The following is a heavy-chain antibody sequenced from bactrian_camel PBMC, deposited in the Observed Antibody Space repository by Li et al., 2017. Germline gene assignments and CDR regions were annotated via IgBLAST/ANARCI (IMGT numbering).Heavy chain of an antibody. CDR1: GFTFDDSD. CDR2: FNLDGTP. D-gene: IGHD3*01. V-gene: IGHV3S55*01. Sequence: HVQLVESGGGLVQAGGSLKLSCTASGFTFDDSDWGWYRLAPGQGGELVATFNLDGTPTYADSVKGRFTISHDNAKNTVYLQMNSLKPEDTGVYYCQALGTEGPTRGQGPRSPSP. J-gene: IGHJ4*01.